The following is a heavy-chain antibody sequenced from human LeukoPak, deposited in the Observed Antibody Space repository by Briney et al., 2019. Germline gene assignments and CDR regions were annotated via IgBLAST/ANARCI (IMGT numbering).Heavy chain of an antibody. CDR3: ARRSYRYCSGGSCDGSNFDY. Sequence: LGESLKISCKGSGYSFTSYWIGWVRQMPGKGLEWMGIIYPGDSDTGYGPSFQGQVTIPADKSISTAYLQWSSLKASDTAMYYCARRSYRYCSGGSCDGSNFDYWGQGTLVTVSS. V-gene: IGHV5-51*01. CDR2: IYPGDSDT. J-gene: IGHJ4*02. CDR1: GYSFTSYW. D-gene: IGHD2-15*01.